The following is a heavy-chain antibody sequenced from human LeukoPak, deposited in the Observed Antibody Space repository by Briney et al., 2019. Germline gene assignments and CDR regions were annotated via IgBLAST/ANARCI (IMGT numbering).Heavy chain of an antibody. V-gene: IGHV4-30-4*01. CDR3: ARSTWAVAVGH. Sequence: PSETLSLTCAVSGGSISSGDYYWSWIRQPPGKGLEWIGYIYYSGSTYYNPSLKSRVTISVDTSKNQFSLKLSSVTAADTAVYYCARSTWAVAVGHWGQGTLVTVSS. D-gene: IGHD6-19*01. CDR2: IYYSGST. CDR1: GGSISSGDYY. J-gene: IGHJ4*02.